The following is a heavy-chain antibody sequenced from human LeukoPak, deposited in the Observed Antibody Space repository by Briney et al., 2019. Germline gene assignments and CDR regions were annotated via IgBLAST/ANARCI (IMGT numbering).Heavy chain of an antibody. V-gene: IGHV3-23*01. CDR2: ISRRDDYT. CDR3: ANDYRSGSFHDF. CDR1: GFAFSSYS. J-gene: IGHJ4*02. Sequence: GGSLRLSCAASGFAFSSYSMNWVRQPPGKGLEWVSVISRRDDYTYYADSVKGRFTISRDNSKNTLYLQMNTLRAEDTAVYYCANDYRSGSFHDFWGQGTLVTVSS. D-gene: IGHD3-10*01.